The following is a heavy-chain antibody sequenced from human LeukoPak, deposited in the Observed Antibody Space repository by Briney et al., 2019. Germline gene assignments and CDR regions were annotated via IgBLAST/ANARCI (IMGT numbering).Heavy chain of an antibody. CDR3: ARDLVDTATVGAFDI. Sequence: PSETLSLTCTVSGGSISSYYWSWIRQPPGEGLEWVGYIYYSGSTNHNPSLKSRVTISVDTSKNQFSLKLSSVTAADTAVYYCARDLVDTATVGAFDIWGQGTMVTVSS. V-gene: IGHV4-59*01. D-gene: IGHD5-18*01. J-gene: IGHJ3*02. CDR1: GGSISSYY. CDR2: IYYSGST.